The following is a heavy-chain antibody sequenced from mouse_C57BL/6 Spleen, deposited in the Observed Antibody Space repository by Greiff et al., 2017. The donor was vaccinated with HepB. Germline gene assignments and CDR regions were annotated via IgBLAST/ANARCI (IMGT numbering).Heavy chain of an antibody. V-gene: IGHV1-72*01. Sequence: QQSCPASGYTFTSYWMHWVRQRPGRGLEWIGRIDPNSGGTKYNEKFKSKATLTVDKPASTAYMQLSSLTSEDSAVYYCARSAYYDYDGFVVWGTGTTVTVSS. CDR2: IDPNSGGT. CDR1: GYTFTSYW. J-gene: IGHJ1*03. CDR3: ARSAYYDYDGFVV. D-gene: IGHD2-4*01.